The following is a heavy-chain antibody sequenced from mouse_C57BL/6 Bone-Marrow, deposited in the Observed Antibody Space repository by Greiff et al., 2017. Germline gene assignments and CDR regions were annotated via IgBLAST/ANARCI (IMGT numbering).Heavy chain of an antibody. Sequence: VQLQQSGAELVRPGASVKLSCTASGFNIKDDYMHWVKQRPEQGLEWIGWIDPENGDTEYASKFPGKATITADTSSNTAYLQLSSLTSEDTAVYSCTTVELLRRGYFDVWGTGTTVTVSS. V-gene: IGHV14-4*01. CDR3: TTVELLRRGYFDV. J-gene: IGHJ1*03. D-gene: IGHD2-12*01. CDR2: IDPENGDT. CDR1: GFNIKDDY.